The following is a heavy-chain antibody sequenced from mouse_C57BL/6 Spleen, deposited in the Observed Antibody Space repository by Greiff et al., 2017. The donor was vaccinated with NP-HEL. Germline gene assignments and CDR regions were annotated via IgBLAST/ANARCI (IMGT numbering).Heavy chain of an antibody. J-gene: IGHJ2*01. Sequence: VKLQQPGAELVRPGSSVKLSCKASGYTFTSYWMHWVKQRPIQGLEWIGNIDPSDSETHYNQKFKDKATLTVDKSSSTAYMQLSSLTSEDSAVYYCARWDYYGSSNYFDYWGQGTTLTVSS. V-gene: IGHV1-52*01. D-gene: IGHD1-1*01. CDR2: IDPSDSET. CDR3: ARWDYYGSSNYFDY. CDR1: GYTFTSYW.